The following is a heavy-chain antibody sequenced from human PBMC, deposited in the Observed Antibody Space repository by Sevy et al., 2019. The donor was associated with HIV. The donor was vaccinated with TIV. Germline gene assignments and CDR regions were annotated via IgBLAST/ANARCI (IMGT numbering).Heavy chain of an antibody. CDR1: GFSFDSYG. V-gene: IGHV3-23*01. J-gene: IGHJ6*03. Sequence: RLSCAVSGFSFDSYGMTWVRQAPGKGLEWVSGISGSGTRTYYADSVKGRFIISRDNSKNTLYLQMNSLRSEDTAIYYCAKGGGGHYDPDEIGYYFYYYNMDVWGKGTTVTVSS. CDR3: AKGGGGHYDPDEIGYYFYYYNMDV. CDR2: ISGSGTRT. D-gene: IGHD3-22*01.